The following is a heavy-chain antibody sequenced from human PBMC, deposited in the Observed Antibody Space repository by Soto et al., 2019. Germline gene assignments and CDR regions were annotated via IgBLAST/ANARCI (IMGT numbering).Heavy chain of an antibody. Sequence: ASVKVSCKASGYTFTSYGISWVRQAPGQGLEWMGWISAYNGNTNYAQKLQGRVTMTTDTSTSTAYMELRSLRSDDTAVYYCAGDYNEASRGTIFGVVIIEDWFDPWGQGTLVTVSS. D-gene: IGHD3-3*01. CDR3: AGDYNEASRGTIFGVVIIEDWFDP. CDR2: ISAYNGNT. V-gene: IGHV1-18*01. CDR1: GYTFTSYG. J-gene: IGHJ5*02.